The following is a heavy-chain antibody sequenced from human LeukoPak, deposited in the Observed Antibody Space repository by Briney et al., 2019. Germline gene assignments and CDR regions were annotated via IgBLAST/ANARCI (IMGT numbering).Heavy chain of an antibody. V-gene: IGHV3-30-3*01. D-gene: IGHD3-10*01. CDR2: ISYDGSNK. Sequence: GGSLRLSCAASGFTFSSYAMHWVRQAPGKGLEWVAVISYDGSNKYYADSVKGRFTISRDNSKNTLYLQMNSLRAEDTAVYYCAREGRADRQFDYWGQGTLVTVSS. J-gene: IGHJ4*02. CDR1: GFTFSSYA. CDR3: AREGRADRQFDY.